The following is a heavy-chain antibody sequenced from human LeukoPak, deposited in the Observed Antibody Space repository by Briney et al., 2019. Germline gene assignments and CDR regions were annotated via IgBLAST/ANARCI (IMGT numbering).Heavy chain of an antibody. V-gene: IGHV4-59*12. J-gene: IGHJ4*02. CDR3: ATGRGSGWRYYFDY. D-gene: IGHD6-19*01. CDR2: IYYSGST. Sequence: SETLSLTCTVSGGSISSYYWSWIRQPPGKGLEWIGSIYYSGSTYYNPSLKSRVTISVDTSKNQFSLKLSSVTAADTAVYYCATGRGSGWRYYFDYWGQGTLVTVSS. CDR1: GGSISSYY.